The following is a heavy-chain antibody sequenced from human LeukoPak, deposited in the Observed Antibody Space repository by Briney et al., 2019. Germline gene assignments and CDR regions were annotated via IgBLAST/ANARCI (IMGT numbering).Heavy chain of an antibody. CDR1: GFTFSTYA. Sequence: GGSLRLSCAASGFTFSTYAMSWVRQVPGKGLAWVSAISGSGGNTYYADSVKGRSTISRDNSKNTLYLQMNSLRAEDTAVYYCAKIRDCTNGVCPEWFDPWGQGTLVTVSS. CDR3: AKIRDCTNGVCPEWFDP. V-gene: IGHV3-23*01. D-gene: IGHD2-8*01. J-gene: IGHJ5*02. CDR2: ISGSGGNT.